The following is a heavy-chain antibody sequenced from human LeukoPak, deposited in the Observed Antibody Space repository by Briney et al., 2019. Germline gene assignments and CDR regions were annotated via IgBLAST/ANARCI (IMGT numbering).Heavy chain of an antibody. CDR3: ACLTTADAFDI. Sequence: SETLSLTCAVYGGSFRGYYWSWIRQPPGKGLEWIGEINHSGSTNYNPSLKSRVTISVDTSKNQFSLKLSSVTAADTAVYYCACLTTADAFDIWGQGTMVTVSS. V-gene: IGHV4-34*01. CDR2: INHSGST. D-gene: IGHD3-22*01. J-gene: IGHJ3*02. CDR1: GGSFRGYY.